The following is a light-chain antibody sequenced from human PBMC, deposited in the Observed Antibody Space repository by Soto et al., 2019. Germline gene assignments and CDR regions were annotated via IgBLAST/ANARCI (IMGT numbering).Light chain of an antibody. CDR3: CSYAGSSWI. CDR1: SSDVGGYNY. CDR2: EVS. V-gene: IGLV2-14*01. J-gene: IGLJ2*01. Sequence: QSALTQPASVSGSPGQSITISCTGTSSDVGGYNYVSWYQQHPGKAPKLMIYEVSNRPSGVSNRFSGSKSGNTASLTISGLQAEDEADYYCCSYAGSSWIFGGGTKVTVL.